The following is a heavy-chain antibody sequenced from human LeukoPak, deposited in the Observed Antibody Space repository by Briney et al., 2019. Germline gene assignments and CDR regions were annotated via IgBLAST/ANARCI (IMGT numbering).Heavy chain of an antibody. Sequence: PSETLSLTCTVSGASISSYYWSWIRQPPGRGLEWIGYIYYSGSTNYNPSLKSRVTISVDTSKNQFSLKLSSVTAADTAVYYCARVGWSFGYTSWYFDPWGRGTLVTVSS. CDR1: GASISSYY. V-gene: IGHV4-59*01. D-gene: IGHD5-24*01. CDR2: IYYSGST. CDR3: ARVGWSFGYTSWYFDP. J-gene: IGHJ2*01.